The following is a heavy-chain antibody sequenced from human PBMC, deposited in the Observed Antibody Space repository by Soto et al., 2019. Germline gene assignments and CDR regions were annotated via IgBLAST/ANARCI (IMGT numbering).Heavy chain of an antibody. CDR2: ISWNSGSI. CDR3: AKDSEVGATTTFDY. J-gene: IGHJ4*02. Sequence: EVQLVESGGGLVQPGRSLRLSCAASGFTFDDYAMHWVRQAPGKGLEWVSGISWNSGSIGYADSVKGRFTISRDNAKNSLYLQMNSLRAEDTALYYCAKDSEVGATTTFDYWGQGTLFTVSS. V-gene: IGHV3-9*01. D-gene: IGHD1-26*01. CDR1: GFTFDDYA.